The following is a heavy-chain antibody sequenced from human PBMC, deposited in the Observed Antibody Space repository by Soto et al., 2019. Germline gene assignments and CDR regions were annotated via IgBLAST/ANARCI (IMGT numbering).Heavy chain of an antibody. Sequence: ASVKFSFTASGYTFTSYDINWLRHAPGKGLEWRGGFDPEYGETIYAQKFQGRVTMTEDTSTDTAYMELSSLRSEDTAVYYGATGSVVGATNDAFDIWGQGTMVTVSS. J-gene: IGHJ3*02. CDR2: FDPEYGET. V-gene: IGHV1-24*01. D-gene: IGHD1-26*01. CDR3: ATGSVVGATNDAFDI. CDR1: GYTFTSYD.